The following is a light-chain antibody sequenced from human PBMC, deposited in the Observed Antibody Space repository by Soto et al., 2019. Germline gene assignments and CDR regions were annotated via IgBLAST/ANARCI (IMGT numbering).Light chain of an antibody. V-gene: IGKV1-5*03. CDR1: QSISSW. Sequence: DIQMTQSPSTLSASVGDTVTITCRASQSISSWLAWYQQKPGKAPKVLYRASKLESGVPSRFSGSGSGTEFTLTISSLQPEDFATYYCQQYNFYSWTFGQGTKVDIK. CDR2: RAS. J-gene: IGKJ1*01. CDR3: QQYNFYSWT.